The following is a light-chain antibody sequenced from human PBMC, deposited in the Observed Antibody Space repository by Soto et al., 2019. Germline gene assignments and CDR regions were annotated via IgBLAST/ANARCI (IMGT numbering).Light chain of an antibody. CDR3: QQSISAPLT. J-gene: IGKJ4*01. CDR2: AAS. V-gene: IGKV1-39*01. CDR1: QSISSY. Sequence: DIQMTQSPSSLSASVGDRVTITCRASQSISSYLNWYQQKPGKAPKLLIYAASSLQSGVPSRFSGSGSGTDFTLTIAVLQPEDSASYFCQQSISAPLTFGGGTKVEIK.